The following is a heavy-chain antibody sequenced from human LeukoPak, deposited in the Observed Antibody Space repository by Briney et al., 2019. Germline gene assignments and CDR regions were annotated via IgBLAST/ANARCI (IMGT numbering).Heavy chain of an antibody. D-gene: IGHD2-2*01. CDR2: VSHTGST. J-gene: IGHJ4*02. CDR1: GYSISTDYY. CDR3: VRDPNYAYFDS. V-gene: IGHV4-38-2*02. Sequence: SETLSLTCAVPGYSISTDYYWGWIRQSPGKGLEWIVSVSHTGSTYYNPSLKSRITISLDTSKNQFSLDLSSVTAADTAVYYCVRDPNYAYFDSWGQGTLVTVSS.